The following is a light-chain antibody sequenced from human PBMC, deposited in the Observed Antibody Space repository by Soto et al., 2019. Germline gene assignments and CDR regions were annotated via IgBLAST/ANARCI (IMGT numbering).Light chain of an antibody. CDR1: QSVSSN. CDR3: QQYNNWPPWT. CDR2: GAS. V-gene: IGKV3-15*01. Sequence: EIVMTQSPATLSVSPGERATLSCRASQSVSSNLAWYQQKPGQAPRLLIYGASTRAPGIPARFSGSGSGTEFTLNISSLQSEDFAVYYGQQYNNWPPWTFGQGTKVEIK. J-gene: IGKJ1*01.